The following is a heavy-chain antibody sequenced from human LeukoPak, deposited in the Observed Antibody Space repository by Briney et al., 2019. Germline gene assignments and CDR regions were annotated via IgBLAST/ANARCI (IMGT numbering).Heavy chain of an antibody. J-gene: IGHJ2*01. D-gene: IGHD4-17*01. V-gene: IGHV3-30*18. CDR3: AKEATVTDWYFDL. CDR2: ISYDGSNK. CDR1: GFTFSSYC. Sequence: GGSLRLSCAASGFTFSSYCMHWVRQAPGKGLEWVAVISYDGSNKYYADSVKGRFTISRDNSKNTLYLQMNSLRAEDTAVYYCAKEATVTDWYFDLWGRGTLVTVSS.